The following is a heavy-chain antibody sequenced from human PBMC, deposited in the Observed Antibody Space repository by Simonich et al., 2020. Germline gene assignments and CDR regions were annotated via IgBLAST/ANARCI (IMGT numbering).Heavy chain of an antibody. CDR2: IYYSGNT. D-gene: IGHD2-8*01. V-gene: IGHV4-39*01. Sequence: QLQLQESGPGLVKPAETLSLTCTVSGGSISSSSYYWGLIRQPPGKGLEWIGSIYYSGNTYNNPSLKSRVTISVDTSKNQFSLKLSSVTAADTAVYYCARQRVLMVYAIDYWGQGTLVTVSS. J-gene: IGHJ4*02. CDR3: ARQRVLMVYAIDY. CDR1: GGSISSSSYY.